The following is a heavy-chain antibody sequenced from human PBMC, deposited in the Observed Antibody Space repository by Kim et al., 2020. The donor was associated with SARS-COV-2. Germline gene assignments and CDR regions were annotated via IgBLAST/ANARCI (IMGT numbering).Heavy chain of an antibody. D-gene: IGHD2-2*01. CDR1: GFTFSSYG. CDR2: ISYDGSNK. V-gene: IGHV3-30*18. J-gene: IGHJ4*02. Sequence: GGSLRLSCAASGFTFSSYGMHWVRQAPGKGLEWVAVISYDGSNKYYADSVKGRFTISRDNSKNTLYLQMNSLRAEDTAVYYCAKDGDCSSTSCYFDYWGQGTLVTVSS. CDR3: AKDGDCSSTSCYFDY.